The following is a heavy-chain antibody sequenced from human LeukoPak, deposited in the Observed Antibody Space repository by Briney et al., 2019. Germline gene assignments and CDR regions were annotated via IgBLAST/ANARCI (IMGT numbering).Heavy chain of an antibody. D-gene: IGHD5-18*01. J-gene: IGHJ4*02. CDR2: IIPIFGTA. CDR1: GGTFSSYA. CDR3: AREDTAMAPYYFDY. Sequence: SVKVSCKASGGTFSSYAISWVRQAAGQGLEWMGGIIPIFGTANYAQKFRGRVTITADESTSTAYMELSSLRSEDTAVYYCAREDTAMAPYYFDYWGQGTLVTVSS. V-gene: IGHV1-69*13.